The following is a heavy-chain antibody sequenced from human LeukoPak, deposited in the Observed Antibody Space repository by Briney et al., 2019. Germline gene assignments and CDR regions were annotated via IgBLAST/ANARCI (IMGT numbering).Heavy chain of an antibody. CDR2: ISAYNGNT. CDR3: ARDPYYYDSSGYLHFDY. D-gene: IGHD3-22*01. V-gene: IGHV1-18*01. CDR1: GYTFTSYG. Sequence: ASVKVSCKASGYTFTSYGISWVRQAPGQGLEWVGWISAYNGNTNYAQKLQGRVTMTTDTSTSTAYMELRSLRSDDTAVYYCARDPYYYDSSGYLHFDYWGQGTLVSVSS. J-gene: IGHJ4*02.